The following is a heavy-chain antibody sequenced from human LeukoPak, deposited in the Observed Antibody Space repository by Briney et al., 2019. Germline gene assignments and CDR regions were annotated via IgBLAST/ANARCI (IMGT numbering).Heavy chain of an antibody. CDR3: ARDLGGYDILTGSDY. CDR2: ISYDGSNK. V-gene: IGHV3-30-3*01. CDR1: GFTFNSHW. J-gene: IGHJ4*02. Sequence: GGSLRLSCSASGFTFNSHWMHWVRQAPGKGLEWVAVISYDGSNKYYADSVKGRFTISRDNSKNTLYLQMNSLRAEDTAVYYCARDLGGYDILTGSDYWGQGTLVTVSS. D-gene: IGHD3-9*01.